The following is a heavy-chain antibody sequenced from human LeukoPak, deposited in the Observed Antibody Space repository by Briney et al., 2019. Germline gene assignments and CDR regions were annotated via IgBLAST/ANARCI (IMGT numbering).Heavy chain of an antibody. CDR2: IYYSGST. CDR3: ARGSGAAAQEY. V-gene: IGHV4-59*12. J-gene: IGHJ4*02. D-gene: IGHD6-13*01. Sequence: SETLSLTCTVSGGSISSYYWSWIRQPPGKGLEWIGYIYYSGSTNYNPSLKSRVTISVDTSKNQFSLKLSSVTAADTAVYYCARGSGAAAQEYWGQGTLVTVSS. CDR1: GGSISSYY.